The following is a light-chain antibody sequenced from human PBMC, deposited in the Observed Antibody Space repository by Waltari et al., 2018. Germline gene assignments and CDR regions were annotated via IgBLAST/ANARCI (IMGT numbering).Light chain of an antibody. CDR2: AAS. Sequence: AIQMTQSPSSLSASVGDRVTITCRASEDIRNDLGWYQQKPGKAPRLPIFAASTLQSVVPSRFSGSGSGTDFTLTISSLQPEDFATYFCLQDYIFPLTFGGGTTVEI. J-gene: IGKJ4*01. CDR1: EDIRND. CDR3: LQDYIFPLT. V-gene: IGKV1-6*01.